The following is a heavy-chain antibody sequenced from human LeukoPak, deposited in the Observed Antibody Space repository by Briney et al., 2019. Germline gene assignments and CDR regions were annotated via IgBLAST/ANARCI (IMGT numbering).Heavy chain of an antibody. CDR3: AGERIRAAVTGWFDS. D-gene: IGHD2-15*01. V-gene: IGHV3-11*04. CDR2: ISSSGGIM. J-gene: IGHJ5*01. Sequence: PGGSLRLSCAASGFTFSDYDMSWIRQAPGKGLEWVAKISSSGGIMYYADSLKGRFSISRDNAQKSLYLQMTSLRAEDAALYYCAGERIRAAVTGWFDSWGQGTLVTVSS. CDR1: GFTFSDYD.